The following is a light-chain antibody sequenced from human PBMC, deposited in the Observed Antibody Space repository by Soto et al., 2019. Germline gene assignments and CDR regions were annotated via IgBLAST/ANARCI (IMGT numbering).Light chain of an antibody. CDR2: DDD. CDR1: SSNVGNDY. CDR3: GTWDSSLSAGV. V-gene: IGLV1-51*01. J-gene: IGLJ3*02. Sequence: QSVLTQPPSVSAAPGQKVTISCSGSSSNVGNDYVSWYQQFPGTAPKLLIYDDDKRTSGIPDRFSGSKSGTSATPGITGLQSGDEAHYYCGTWDSSLSAGVFGGGTKLTVL.